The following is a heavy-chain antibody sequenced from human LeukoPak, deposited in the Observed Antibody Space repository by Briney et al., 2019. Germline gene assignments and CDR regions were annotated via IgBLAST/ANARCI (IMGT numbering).Heavy chain of an antibody. CDR2: IYTSGST. J-gene: IGHJ5*02. D-gene: IGHD3-3*01. CDR3: ALTPSYYDFWSGGLGWFDP. Sequence: SETLSLTCTVSGGSISSGSYYWSWIRQPAGKGLEWIGRIYTSGSTNYNPSLKSRVTISVDTSKNQFSLKLSSVTAADTAVYYCALTPSYYDFWSGGLGWFDPWGQGTLVTVSS. V-gene: IGHV4-61*02. CDR1: GGSISSGSYY.